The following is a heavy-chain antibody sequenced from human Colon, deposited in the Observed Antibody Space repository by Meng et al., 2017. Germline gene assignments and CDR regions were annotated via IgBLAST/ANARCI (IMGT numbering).Heavy chain of an antibody. J-gene: IGHJ4*02. V-gene: IGHV4-34*01. CDR3: ARGWGYCSSTSCYFLDY. D-gene: IGHD2-2*01. CDR1: GGSFSGYY. CDR2: INHSGST. Sequence: QVQLRHCAAGLLKPSEPLSLTCAVDGGSFSGYYWSWIRQPPGKGLEWIGEINHSGSTNYNPSLKSRVTISVDTSKNQFSLKLSSVTAADTAVYYCARGWGYCSSTSCYFLDYWGQGTLVTVSS.